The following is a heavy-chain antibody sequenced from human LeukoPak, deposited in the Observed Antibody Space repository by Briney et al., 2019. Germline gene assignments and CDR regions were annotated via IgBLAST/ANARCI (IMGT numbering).Heavy chain of an antibody. CDR2: ISYDGSNK. J-gene: IGHJ3*02. CDR1: GFTFSSYG. D-gene: IGHD5-18*01. CDR3: GGVGIHLLGAFDI. Sequence: GGSLRLSCAASGFTFSSYGMHWVRQAPGKGLEWVAVISYDGSNKYYADSVKGRFTISRDNSKNTVYLQMNNLRAEDTAVYYCGGVGIHLLGAFDIWGQGTMVTVSS. V-gene: IGHV3-30*03.